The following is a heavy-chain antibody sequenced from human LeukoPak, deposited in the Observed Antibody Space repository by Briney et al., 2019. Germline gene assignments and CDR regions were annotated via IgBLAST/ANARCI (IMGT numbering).Heavy chain of an antibody. Sequence: SVKVSCKASGGTFSSYAISWVRQAPGQGLEWMGGIIPIFGTANYAQKFQGRVTITADESTSTAYMELSSLRSEDTAVYCCARGGPYYYGSGSLYYFDYWGQGTLVTVSS. J-gene: IGHJ4*02. CDR1: GGTFSSYA. D-gene: IGHD3-10*01. CDR2: IIPIFGTA. CDR3: ARGGPYYYGSGSLYYFDY. V-gene: IGHV1-69*13.